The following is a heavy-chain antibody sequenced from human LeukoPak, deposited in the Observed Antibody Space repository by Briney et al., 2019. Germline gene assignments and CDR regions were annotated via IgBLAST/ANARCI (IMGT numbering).Heavy chain of an antibody. V-gene: IGHV3-33*01. D-gene: IGHD5-18*01. CDR1: GFSFSSYS. CDR3: ASFVDTAYI. Sequence: GRSLRLSCAASGFSFSSYSMHWVRQAPGKGLEWVAVIWHDGSNKYYADSVKGRFTISRDNSRNTLYLQMNSLRAEDTAVYYCASFVDTAYIWGQGTLVTVSS. CDR2: IWHDGSNK. J-gene: IGHJ4*02.